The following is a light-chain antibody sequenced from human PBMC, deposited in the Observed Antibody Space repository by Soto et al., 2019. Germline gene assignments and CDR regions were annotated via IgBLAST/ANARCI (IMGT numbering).Light chain of an antibody. CDR3: MQDLRTPI. V-gene: IGKV2-28*01. CDR1: QSLLDSHGYNY. J-gene: IGKJ5*01. CDR2: FAS. Sequence: DIVMTQSPLSLPVTLGEPASISCRSRQSLLDSHGYNYLDWYLQRPAQSPQLLIYFASNPASGVPDRLSGSGSSTDFTLKITRVEADDVGVYYCMQDLRTPIFGQGTRLEIK.